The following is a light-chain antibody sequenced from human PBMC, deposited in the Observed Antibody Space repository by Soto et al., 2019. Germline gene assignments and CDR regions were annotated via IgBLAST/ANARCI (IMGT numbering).Light chain of an antibody. J-gene: IGKJ1*01. Sequence: EIVMTQSPVTLSVSPGERATLSCRASQSVSSNLAWYQQKPGQGPRLLIYGASTRATGIPARFSGSGSGTEFTITISSLQSEDFAVYYCQQYIHWPPSTFGHGTKVEIK. CDR2: GAS. CDR3: QQYIHWPPST. V-gene: IGKV3-15*01. CDR1: QSVSSN.